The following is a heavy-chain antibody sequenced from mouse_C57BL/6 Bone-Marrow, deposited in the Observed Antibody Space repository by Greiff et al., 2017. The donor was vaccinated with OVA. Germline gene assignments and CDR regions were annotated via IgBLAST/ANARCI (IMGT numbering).Heavy chain of an antibody. CDR2: IYPRSGNT. CDR1: GYTFTSYC. Sequence: VQLQESGAELVRPGASVKLSCKASGYTFTSYCISWVKQRTGQGLEWIGEIYPRSGNTNYTEKFKGKATLTADKSSSTAYMELSSLTSEDSAVDCGACDYYDGSYDYWGQGTTLTVSS. J-gene: IGHJ2*01. CDR3: ACDYYDGSYDY. V-gene: IGHV1-81*01. D-gene: IGHD1-1*01.